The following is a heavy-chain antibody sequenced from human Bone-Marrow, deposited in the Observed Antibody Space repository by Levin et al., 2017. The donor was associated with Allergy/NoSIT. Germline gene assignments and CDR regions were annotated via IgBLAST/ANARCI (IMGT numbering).Heavy chain of an antibody. J-gene: IGHJ4*02. CDR1: GFAFGGYA. D-gene: IGHD5-24*01. CDR2: ITGSGGIT. CDR3: ALPTRMGEFDY. Sequence: PGGSLRLSCAASGFAFGGYAISWVRQAPGKGLEWVSAITGSGGITSYADSVKGRFTISRDNSKKLVFLQMNSLRAEDTAVYYCALPTRMGEFDYWGQGTLVTVSS. V-gene: IGHV3-23*01.